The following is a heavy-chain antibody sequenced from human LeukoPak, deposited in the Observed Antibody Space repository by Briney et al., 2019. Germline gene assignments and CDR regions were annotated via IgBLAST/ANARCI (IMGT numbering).Heavy chain of an antibody. CDR1: GGSISSGAYS. CDR3: ARSDDLRNWFDP. J-gene: IGHJ5*02. CDR2: IYHSGNT. Sequence: SETLSLTCAVSGGSISSGAYSWSWIRRPPGKGLEWIGCIYHSGNTYYNPSLKSRVTISVDRSKSQFSLKLSSVTAADTAVYYCARSDDLRNWFDPWGQGTLVTVSS. V-gene: IGHV4-30-2*01. D-gene: IGHD3-3*01.